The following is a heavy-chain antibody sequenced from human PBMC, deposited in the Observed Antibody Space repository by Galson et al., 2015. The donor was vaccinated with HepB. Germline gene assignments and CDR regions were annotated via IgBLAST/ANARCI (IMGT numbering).Heavy chain of an antibody. Sequence: SLRLSCAASGFMFNRYSMNWVRQSPGKGLEWLSNISGGSSYIYDADSVKGRFTISRDNARNSLYLQMNSLRAEDTAVSYCVRAAFSGTWYAPGDFWGQGTLVTVSS. CDR3: VRAAFSGTWYAPGDF. J-gene: IGHJ4*02. CDR1: GFMFNRYS. CDR2: ISGGSSYI. D-gene: IGHD6-13*01. V-gene: IGHV3-21*01.